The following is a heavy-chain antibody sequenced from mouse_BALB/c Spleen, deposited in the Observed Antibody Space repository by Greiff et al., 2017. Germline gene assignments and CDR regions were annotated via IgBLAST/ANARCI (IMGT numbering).Heavy chain of an antibody. CDR2: INPSSGYT. Sequence: VQRVESGAELARPGASVKMSCKASGYTFTSYTMHWVKQRPGQGLEWIGYINPSSGYTNYNQKFKDKATLTADKSSSTAYMQLSSLTSEDSAVYYCARWPTMITTRAMDYWGQGTSVTVSS. D-gene: IGHD2-4*01. CDR1: GYTFTSYT. CDR3: ARWPTMITTRAMDY. V-gene: IGHV1-4*01. J-gene: IGHJ4*01.